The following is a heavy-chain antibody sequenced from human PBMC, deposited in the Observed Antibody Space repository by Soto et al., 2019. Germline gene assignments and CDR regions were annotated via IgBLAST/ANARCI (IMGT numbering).Heavy chain of an antibody. CDR2: IVLGNGNT. D-gene: IGHD6-19*01. V-gene: IGHV1-58*01. CDR1: GFTFSSSA. J-gene: IGHJ5*02. Sequence: VASVKVSCKASGFTFSSSAVQWVRQARGQGLEWIGWIVLGNGNTNYAQKFQERVTITRDMSTSTAYMEVRSLTFEDTAVYYCATRIGNIGWYCIDTWGQ. CDR3: ATRIGNIGWYCIDT.